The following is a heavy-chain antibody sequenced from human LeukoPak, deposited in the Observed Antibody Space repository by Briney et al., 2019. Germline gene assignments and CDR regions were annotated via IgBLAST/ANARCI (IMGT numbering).Heavy chain of an antibody. CDR2: IYHSGST. D-gene: IGHD4-23*01. CDR1: GGSISSGGYS. Sequence: SETLSLTCAVSGGSISSGGYSWSWIRQPPGKGLEWIGYIYHSGSTYYNPSLKSRVTISVDRSKNQFSLKLGSVTAADTAVYYCARASTTVVTRVSYFDYWGQGTLVTVSS. CDR3: ARASTTVVTRVSYFDY. V-gene: IGHV4-30-2*01. J-gene: IGHJ4*02.